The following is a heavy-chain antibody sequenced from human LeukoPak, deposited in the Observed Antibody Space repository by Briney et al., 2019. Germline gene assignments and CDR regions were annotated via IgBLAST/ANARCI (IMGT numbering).Heavy chain of an antibody. V-gene: IGHV4-59*01. CDR2: IYYSGTT. CDR1: GGSISSYF. Sequence: SETLSLTCAVSGGSISSYFWSWIRQPPGKGLEWIGYIYYSGTTNYNPSLKSRVTISVDTSKNQFSLKLSSVTAADTAVYYCARVGEELWFGELLIYFDYWGQGTLVTVSS. J-gene: IGHJ4*02. CDR3: ARVGEELWFGELLIYFDY. D-gene: IGHD3-10*01.